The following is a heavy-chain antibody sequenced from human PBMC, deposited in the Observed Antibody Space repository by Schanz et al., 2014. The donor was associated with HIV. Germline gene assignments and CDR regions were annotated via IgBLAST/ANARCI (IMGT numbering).Heavy chain of an antibody. D-gene: IGHD3-16*01. V-gene: IGHV3-23*04. Sequence: EVQLVESGGGLVQPGRSLRLSCAASTFTFNNYDMGWVRQAPGKGLEWVSGISGNGGSTYHADSVKGRFTISKDNSKNTLYLQLNNLRVEDTATYFCAKLAVRSDYNGRDYWGQGTLVIVSS. J-gene: IGHJ4*02. CDR1: TFTFNNYD. CDR3: AKLAVRSDYNGRDY. CDR2: ISGNGGST.